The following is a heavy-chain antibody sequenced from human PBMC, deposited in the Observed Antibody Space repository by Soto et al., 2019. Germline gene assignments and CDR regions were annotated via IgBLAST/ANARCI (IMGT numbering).Heavy chain of an antibody. Sequence: EVRLVESGGGLVQPGRSLRLSCAASGFVFDDFAMHWVRQAPGKGLEWVSGISWNSGYIGYAASVKGRFTISRDNSKRSLYLQMNSLTAEDTALYYYAKARAYSTGNYFYGMNGWGQGTTVIVSS. CDR3: AKARAYSTGNYFYGMNG. CDR1: GFVFDDFA. J-gene: IGHJ6*02. D-gene: IGHD1-1*01. CDR2: ISWNSGYI. V-gene: IGHV3-9*01.